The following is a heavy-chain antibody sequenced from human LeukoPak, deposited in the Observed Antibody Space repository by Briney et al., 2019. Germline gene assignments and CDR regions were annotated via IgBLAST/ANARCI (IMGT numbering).Heavy chain of an antibody. J-gene: IGHJ4*02. CDR1: GFTFSTHV. D-gene: IGHD5-12*01. Sequence: GGSLTLPCVVSGFTFSTHVLQLVRQAPGKGLEWVSVIWHDGGRKEYADSVRGRFTISRDNSNLYLQMNSLRAGDKASHYCAWEIGNSGLGLDYWGQGAPFTVSS. CDR3: AWEIGNSGLGLDY. CDR2: IWHDGGRK. V-gene: IGHV3-33*01.